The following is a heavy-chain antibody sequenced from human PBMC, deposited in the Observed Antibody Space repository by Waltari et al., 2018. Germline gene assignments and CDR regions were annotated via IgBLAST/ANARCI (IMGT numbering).Heavy chain of an antibody. CDR2: ISAYNANT. CDR3: ARDYGSGYGLFDY. J-gene: IGHJ4*02. V-gene: IGHV1-18*01. D-gene: IGHD3-10*01. Sequence: QVQLVQSGAEVKKPGASVKVSCTASGYTFNSFGISWLRQAPGQGLEWMGWISAYNANTNYAQKFQGRVTMTTDTSTRTAYMELRSLRSADTAVYYCARDYGSGYGLFDYWGQGTLVTVSS. CDR1: GYTFNSFG.